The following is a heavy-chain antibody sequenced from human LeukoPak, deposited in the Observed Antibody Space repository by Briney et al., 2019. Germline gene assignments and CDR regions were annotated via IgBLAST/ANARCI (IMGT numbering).Heavy chain of an antibody. Sequence: GASVKVSCKASGYTFTGYYMHWVRQAPGQGLEWMGWINPNSGGTNYAQKFQGRVTMTRDTSISTAYMELSRLRSDDTAVYYCAMLLSWRGVVAVAASVYFDYWGQGTLVTVSS. CDR1: GYTFTGYY. D-gene: IGHD2-15*01. CDR2: INPNSGGT. J-gene: IGHJ4*02. V-gene: IGHV1-2*02. CDR3: AMLLSWRGVVAVAASVYFDY.